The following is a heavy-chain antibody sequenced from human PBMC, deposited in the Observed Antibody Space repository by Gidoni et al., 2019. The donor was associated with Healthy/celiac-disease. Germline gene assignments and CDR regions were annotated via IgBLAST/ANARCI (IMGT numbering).Heavy chain of an antibody. J-gene: IGHJ4*02. D-gene: IGHD3-22*01. V-gene: IGHV3-23*01. Sequence: EVQLLESGGGLVQPGGSLRLSCAASGFPFSSYAMSWVRQAPGKGLEWVSAISGSGGSTYYADSVKGRFTISRDNSKNTLYLQMNSLRAEDTAVYYCAKDLEGYYDSSGYYYQDYWGQGTLVTVSS. CDR2: ISGSGGST. CDR1: GFPFSSYA. CDR3: AKDLEGYYDSSGYYYQDY.